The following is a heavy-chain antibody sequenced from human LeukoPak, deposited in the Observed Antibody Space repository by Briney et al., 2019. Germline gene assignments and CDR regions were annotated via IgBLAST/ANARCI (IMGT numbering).Heavy chain of an antibody. Sequence: KPSETLSLTCTVSGGSVSSGNYYWSWIRQPAGKGPEWIGRIYTSGSTNYNPSLKSRVTISLDTSKKQFSLKVSSVTAADTAVYYCARGSSGSYYNYFDYWGQGTLVTVSS. CDR2: IYTSGST. CDR1: GGSVSSGNYY. J-gene: IGHJ4*02. CDR3: ARGSSGSYYNYFDY. V-gene: IGHV4-61*02. D-gene: IGHD1-26*01.